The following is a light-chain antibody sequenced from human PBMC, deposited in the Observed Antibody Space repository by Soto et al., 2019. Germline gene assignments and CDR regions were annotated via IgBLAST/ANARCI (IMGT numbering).Light chain of an antibody. V-gene: IGKV3-20*01. Sequence: EIVLTQSPGTLSLSPGERATLSCGASQSVTSNYLAWYQQKPGQAPRLLIHGASTRAPGFPARFSGSGSGTDFTLTISSLQSEDFAVYYCHQYGDSPTFGQGTKV. J-gene: IGKJ1*01. CDR3: HQYGDSPT. CDR2: GAS. CDR1: QSVTSNY.